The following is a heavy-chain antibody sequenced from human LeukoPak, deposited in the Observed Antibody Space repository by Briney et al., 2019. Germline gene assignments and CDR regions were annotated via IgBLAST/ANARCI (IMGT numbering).Heavy chain of an antibody. CDR1: GCSISSYY. J-gene: IGHJ6*03. CDR3: ARVGYDYPLNYYYYYYMDV. CDR2: IYYSGST. Sequence: SETLSLTCTVSGCSISSYYWSWIRQPPGKGLEWIGYIYYSGSTNYNPSLKSRVTISVDTSKNQFSLKLSSVTAADTAVYYCARVGYDYPLNYYYYYYMDVWGKGTTVTISS. V-gene: IGHV4-59*01. D-gene: IGHD5-12*01.